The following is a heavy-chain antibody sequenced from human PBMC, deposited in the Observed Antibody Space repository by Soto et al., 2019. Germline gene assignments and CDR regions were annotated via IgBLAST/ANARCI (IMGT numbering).Heavy chain of an antibody. D-gene: IGHD1-7*01. Sequence: PGGSLRLSCAASGYTFNNYAMSWVRQAPGKGLEWISAISGSAGSTYYADSVKGRFTISRDNSKNTLYLQMNSLRAEDTALYYCAKDGFTGTTPYFFDYWGQGTPVTVSS. CDR3: AKDGFTGTTPYFFDY. V-gene: IGHV3-23*01. CDR1: GYTFNNYA. CDR2: ISGSAGST. J-gene: IGHJ4*02.